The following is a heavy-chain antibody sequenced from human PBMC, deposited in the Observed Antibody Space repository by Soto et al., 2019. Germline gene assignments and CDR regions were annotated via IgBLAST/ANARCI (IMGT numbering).Heavy chain of an antibody. CDR2: ISSSSNTM. CDR1: GFTFSTYS. D-gene: IGHD4-4*01. J-gene: IGHJ6*03. V-gene: IGHV3-48*01. Sequence: EVQLVESGGGLVQPGGSLRLSCAASGFTFSTYSMNWVRQAPGKGLEWVSYISSSSNTMYYADSVKGRFTISRDNAENSLYLHMNSLRAEDTAVYYCATMTVTYYYMDVWGKGTTVTVSS. CDR3: ATMTVTYYYMDV.